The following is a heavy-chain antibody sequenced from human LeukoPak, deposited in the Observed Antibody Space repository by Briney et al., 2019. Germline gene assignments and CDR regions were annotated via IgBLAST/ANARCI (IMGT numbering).Heavy chain of an antibody. D-gene: IGHD3-10*01. CDR3: ARSSPPWGVNRVHYFDY. V-gene: IGHV3-30-3*01. CDR2: IPYDGSNK. J-gene: IGHJ4*02. Sequence: GGSLRLSCAASGFTFSSYAMHWVRQAPGMGLEWVAVIPYDGSNKYYADSVKGRFTISRDNSKSTLYLQMNSLRAEDTAVYYCARSSPPWGVNRVHYFDYWGQGTLVTVSS. CDR1: GFTFSSYA.